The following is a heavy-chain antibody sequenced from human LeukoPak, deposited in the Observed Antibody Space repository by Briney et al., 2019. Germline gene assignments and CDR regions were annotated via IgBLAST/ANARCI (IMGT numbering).Heavy chain of an antibody. D-gene: IGHD2-15*01. J-gene: IGHJ4*02. CDR3: AREGYCSGGSCSDAFDI. V-gene: IGHV3-23*01. CDR1: GFTFSRYA. CDR2: LSGSGGST. Sequence: GGSLRLSCAASGSASGFTFSRYAMSWVRQAPGKGLEWVSGLSGSGGSTYYADSVKGRFTISRDNSKNTLYMQMNSLRAEDTAVYYCAREGYCSGGSCSDAFDIWGQGTLVTVSS.